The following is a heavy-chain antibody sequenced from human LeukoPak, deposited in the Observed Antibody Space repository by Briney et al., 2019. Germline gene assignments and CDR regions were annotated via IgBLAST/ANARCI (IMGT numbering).Heavy chain of an antibody. J-gene: IGHJ4*02. CDR1: GGSISSGSYY. CDR2: IYHSGST. CDR3: ARAGYYDSSGYYYY. D-gene: IGHD3-22*01. V-gene: IGHV4-39*07. Sequence: SQTLSLTCSVSGGSISSGSYYWTWIRQPPGKGLEWIGSIYHSGSTYYNPSLKSRVTISVDTSKNQFSLKLSSVTAADTAVYYCARAGYYDSSGYYYYWGQGTLVTVSS.